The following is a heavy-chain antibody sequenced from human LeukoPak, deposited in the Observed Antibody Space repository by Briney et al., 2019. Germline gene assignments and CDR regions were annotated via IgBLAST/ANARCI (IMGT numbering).Heavy chain of an antibody. CDR1: GYTLASYG. Sequence: ASVKVSCKASGYTLASYGISWVRQAPGQGLEWMGWISAYNGNTNYAQKLQGRVTMTTDTSTSTAYMELRSLRSDDTAVYYCAREKRIAARFDFDYWGQGTLVTVSS. CDR2: ISAYNGNT. CDR3: AREKRIAARFDFDY. V-gene: IGHV1-18*01. J-gene: IGHJ4*02. D-gene: IGHD6-6*01.